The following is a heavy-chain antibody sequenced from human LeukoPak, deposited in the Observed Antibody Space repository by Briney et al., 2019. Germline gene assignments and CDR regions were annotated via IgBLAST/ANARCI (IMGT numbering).Heavy chain of an antibody. D-gene: IGHD3-16*01. CDR3: AARPDSSRGPYDY. Sequence: GGSLRLSCAASGYSVSDKPMTWVRQAAGKGLEWVSVIYTDGSTHYSESVRGGFYISRDNSKNTLYLQMNSLGAEDTAVYYCAARPDSSRGPYDYWGQGTLVTVSS. J-gene: IGHJ4*02. CDR1: GYSVSDKP. CDR2: IYTDGST. V-gene: IGHV3-66*01.